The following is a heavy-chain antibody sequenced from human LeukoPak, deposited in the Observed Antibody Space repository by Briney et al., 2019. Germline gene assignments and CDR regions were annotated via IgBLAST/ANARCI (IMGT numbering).Heavy chain of an antibody. J-gene: IGHJ3*02. Sequence: ASVKVSCKASGYTFTSYDINWVRQATGQGLEWMGWMNPNSGNTGYAQKFQGRVTITRNTSISTAYMELSSLRSEDTAVYYCAIREAAAGRDDAFDIWGPGTMVTVSS. V-gene: IGHV1-8*03. CDR2: MNPNSGNT. D-gene: IGHD6-13*01. CDR1: GYTFTSYD. CDR3: AIREAAAGRDDAFDI.